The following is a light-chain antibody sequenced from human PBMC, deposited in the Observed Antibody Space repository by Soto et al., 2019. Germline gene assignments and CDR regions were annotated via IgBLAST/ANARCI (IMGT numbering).Light chain of an antibody. V-gene: IGLV1-40*01. CDR3: QSYDSSLSIWI. CDR2: GNS. J-gene: IGLJ2*01. CDR1: SSNIGAGYD. Sequence: QSVLTQPPSVSGAPGQGVTISCTGSSSNIGAGYDVHWYQHVPGTAPKLLIYGNSIRPSGVPDRFSGSKSATSASLAITGLQAEDEADYFCQSYDSSLSIWIFGGGTKLTVL.